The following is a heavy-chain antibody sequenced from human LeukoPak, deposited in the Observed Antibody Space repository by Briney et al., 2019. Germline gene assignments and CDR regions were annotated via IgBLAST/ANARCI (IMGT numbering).Heavy chain of an antibody. CDR2: IYSSGST. D-gene: IGHD6-19*01. J-gene: IGHJ4*02. CDR1: RGSVSSGSYY. Sequence: PSETLSLTCTVSRGSVSSGSYYWSWIRQPAGKGLEWIGRIYSSGSTNYNPSLKSRVTISLDTSKNQLSLKLSSVTAADTAVYYCASSVISAGRYFDYWGQGTLVTVSS. V-gene: IGHV4-61*02. CDR3: ASSVISAGRYFDY.